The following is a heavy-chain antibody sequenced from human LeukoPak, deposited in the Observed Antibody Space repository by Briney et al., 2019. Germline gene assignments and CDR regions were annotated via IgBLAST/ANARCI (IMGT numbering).Heavy chain of an antibody. D-gene: IGHD1-26*01. CDR3: ATAGGATMYFDY. J-gene: IGHJ4*02. V-gene: IGHV1-24*01. CDR2: FDPEDGET. Sequence: ASVKVSCKASGYTFTGNYIHWVRQAPGQGLEWMGGFDPEDGETIYAQKFQGRVTMTEDTSTDTAYMELSSLRSEDTAVYYCATAGGATMYFDYWGQGTLVTVSS. CDR1: GYTFTGNY.